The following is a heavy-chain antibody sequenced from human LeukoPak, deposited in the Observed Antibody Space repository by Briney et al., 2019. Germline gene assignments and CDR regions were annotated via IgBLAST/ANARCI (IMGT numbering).Heavy chain of an antibody. J-gene: IGHJ4*02. V-gene: IGHV3-23*01. Sequence: GGSLRLSCGASGFTLSNYAMSWVRQAPGKGLESVSDIRSTGGTTAYADSVKGRFTISRDNSRNTLYLQMNSLRAEDTAVYYCARADRYGTTWYGRVDYWGQGTLVTVSS. CDR1: GFTLSNYA. D-gene: IGHD6-13*01. CDR3: ARADRYGTTWYGRVDY. CDR2: IRSTGGTT.